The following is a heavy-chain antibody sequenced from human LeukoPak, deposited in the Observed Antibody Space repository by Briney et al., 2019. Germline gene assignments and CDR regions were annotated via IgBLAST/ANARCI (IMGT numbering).Heavy chain of an antibody. J-gene: IGHJ3*02. CDR3: ARLSGYQSAFDI. CDR1: GGSFSGYY. D-gene: IGHD3-10*01. CDR2: INHSGST. Sequence: PSETLSLTCAVYGGSFSGYYWSWIRQPPGKGLEWIGEINHSGSTNYNPSLKSRVTISVDTSKNQFSLKLSSVTAADTAVYYCARLSGYQSAFDIWGQGTMVTVSS. V-gene: IGHV4-34*01.